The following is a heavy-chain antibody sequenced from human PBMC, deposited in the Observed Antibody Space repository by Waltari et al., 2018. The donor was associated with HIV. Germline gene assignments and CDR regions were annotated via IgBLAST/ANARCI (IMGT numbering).Heavy chain of an antibody. V-gene: IGHV3-9*01. D-gene: IGHD3-10*01. J-gene: IGHJ5*02. CDR2: VSWNGRQV. CDR3: ARGPLYNWFDP. CDR1: GFTFDDFG. Sequence: EVQLVESGGGLVQPGRSLRLSCEASGFTFDDFGMHWVRQAPGKGLDGVSSVSWNGRQVRYADAVRCRSTISSDNAKPSLYLQMSSLRPEDTAFCYCARGPLYNWFDPWGQGTLVTVSS.